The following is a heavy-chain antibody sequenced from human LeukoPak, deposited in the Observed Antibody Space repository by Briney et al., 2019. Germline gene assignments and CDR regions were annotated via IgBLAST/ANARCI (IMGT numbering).Heavy chain of an antibody. CDR3: ARAANLPPHSSSPYSGFDP. CDR1: GDTFTSYA. J-gene: IGHJ5*02. Sequence: ASVKVSCKASGDTFTSYAMHWVRQAPGQRLEWMGWMNAGNGNTKYSQKFQGRVTITRDTSASTAYMELSSLRSEDTAVYYCARAANLPPHSSSPYSGFDPWGQGTLVTVSS. CDR2: MNAGNGNT. V-gene: IGHV1-3*01. D-gene: IGHD6-13*01.